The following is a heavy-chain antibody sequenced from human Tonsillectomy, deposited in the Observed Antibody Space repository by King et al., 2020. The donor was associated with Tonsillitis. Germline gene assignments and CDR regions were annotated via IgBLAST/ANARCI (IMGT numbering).Heavy chain of an antibody. CDR1: GITFSSYW. CDR2: IKQDGSEK. CDR3: ATTSCPGGTFDF. Sequence: VQLVESGGGLVQPGGSLRLSCAASGITFSSYWMSWVRQTPGKGLEWVANIKQDGSEKYYVDSVKGRFTISRDNAKNSLYLHMNSLRAEDMAVYYCATTSCPGGTFDFWGQGTMVTVSS. D-gene: IGHD3-16*01. V-gene: IGHV3-7*03. J-gene: IGHJ3*01.